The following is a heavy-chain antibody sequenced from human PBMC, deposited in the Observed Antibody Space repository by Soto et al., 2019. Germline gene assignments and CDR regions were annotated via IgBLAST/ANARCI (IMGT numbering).Heavy chain of an antibody. CDR3: ARMDIVVVVAAANEAWFDP. J-gene: IGHJ5*02. Sequence: SVKVSCKASGGTFSSYAISWVRQAPGQGLEWMGGIIPIFGTANYAQKFQGRVTITADESTSTAYMELSSLRSEDTAVYYCARMDIVVVVAAANEAWFDPWGQGTLVTVSS. CDR2: IIPIFGTA. D-gene: IGHD2-15*01. CDR1: GGTFSSYA. V-gene: IGHV1-69*13.